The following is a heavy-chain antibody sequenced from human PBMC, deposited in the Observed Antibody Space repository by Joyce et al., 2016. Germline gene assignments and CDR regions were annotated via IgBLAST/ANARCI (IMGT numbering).Heavy chain of an antibody. CDR1: GFTVNNYA. CDR2: IPGSGASA. V-gene: IGHV3-23*01. Sequence: EVHLLESGGGLVQPGWSLGLSCAASGFTVNNYAMVWVRQAPGKGLEWVAVIPGSGASAYYADAVKGRFTISRDNSKNTVYLQMNSLRAEDTAVYYCAKVSDFWRGYVDYWGPGTVVTVSS. D-gene: IGHD3-3*01. J-gene: IGHJ4*02. CDR3: AKVSDFWRGYVDY.